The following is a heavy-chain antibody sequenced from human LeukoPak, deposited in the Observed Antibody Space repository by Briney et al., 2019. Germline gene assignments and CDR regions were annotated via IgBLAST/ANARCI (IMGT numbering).Heavy chain of an antibody. Sequence: ASVKVSCKASGYTFTSYGISWVRQAPGQGLEWMGWISAYNGNTNYAQKLQGRVTMTTDTSTSTAYMELRSLGSDDTAVYYCARDRPASYYYDSSGSDYWGQGTLVTVSS. CDR3: ARDRPASYYYDSSGSDY. V-gene: IGHV1-18*01. CDR1: GYTFTSYG. CDR2: ISAYNGNT. J-gene: IGHJ4*02. D-gene: IGHD3-22*01.